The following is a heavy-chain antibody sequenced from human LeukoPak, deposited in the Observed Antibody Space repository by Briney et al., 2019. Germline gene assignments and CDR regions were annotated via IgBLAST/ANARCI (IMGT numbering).Heavy chain of an antibody. CDR1: GGSISSYY. V-gene: IGHV4-59*08. Sequence: PSETLSLTCTVSGGSISSYYWSWIRQPPGKGLEWIGYIYYSGSTNYNPSLRSRVTISVDTSKNQLSLKLSSVTAADTAVYYCARLNSGYFDYWGQGTLVTVSS. J-gene: IGHJ4*02. CDR3: ARLNSGYFDY. D-gene: IGHD1-1*01. CDR2: IYYSGST.